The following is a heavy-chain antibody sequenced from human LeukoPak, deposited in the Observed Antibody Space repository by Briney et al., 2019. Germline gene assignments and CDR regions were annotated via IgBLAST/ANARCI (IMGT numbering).Heavy chain of an antibody. CDR2: INHSGST. D-gene: IGHD3-10*01. V-gene: IGHV4-34*01. CDR1: GGSFSGYY. J-gene: IGHJ5*02. Sequence: SETLSLTCAVYGGSFSGYYWSWIRQPPGKGLEWIGEINHSGSTNYNPSLKSRVTISVDTSKNQFSLKLSSVTAADTAVYYCARGPLVTMVRGIYNWFDPWAREPWSPSPQ. CDR3: ARGPLVTMVRGIYNWFDP.